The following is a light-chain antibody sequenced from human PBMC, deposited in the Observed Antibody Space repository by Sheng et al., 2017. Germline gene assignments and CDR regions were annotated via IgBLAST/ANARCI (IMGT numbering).Light chain of an antibody. Sequence: DIQMTQSPSSLSASVVDRVTITCQASQDISNYLNWYQQKPGKAPKLLIYDASNLETGVPSRFSGSGSGTDFTFTISSLQPEDIATYYCQQYDNLPLTFGGGPRWRSN. CDR3: QQYDNLPLT. V-gene: IGKV1-33*01. CDR2: DAS. J-gene: IGKJ4*01. CDR1: QDISNY.